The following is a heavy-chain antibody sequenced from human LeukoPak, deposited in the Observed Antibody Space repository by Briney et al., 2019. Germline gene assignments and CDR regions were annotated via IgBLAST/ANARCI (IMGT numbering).Heavy chain of an antibody. V-gene: IGHV4-39*01. J-gene: IGHJ5*02. Sequence: SETLSLTCTVSGGSVGSSIYYWGWIRQPPGKGLEWIGSIYYSGSTYYNPSLKSRVTMSVDTSKNQFSLRLSSVTAANTAIYYCARSDPDDNWNPYNWFDPWGQGTLVTVSS. D-gene: IGHD1-20*01. CDR2: IYYSGST. CDR3: ARSDPDDNWNPYNWFDP. CDR1: GGSVGSSIYY.